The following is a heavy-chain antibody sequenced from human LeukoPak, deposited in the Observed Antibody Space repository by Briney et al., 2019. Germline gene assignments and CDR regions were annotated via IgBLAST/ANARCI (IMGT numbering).Heavy chain of an antibody. CDR1: GYTFTGYY. D-gene: IGHD6-13*01. CDR2: INPNSGGT. J-gene: IGHJ4*02. Sequence: ASVKVSCKASGYTFTGYYMHWVRQAPGQGLEWMGRINPNSGGTNYAQKFQGRVTMTRDTSISTAYMELSRLRSDDTAVYYCARRSIAAAVWDYWGQGTLVTVSS. V-gene: IGHV1-2*06. CDR3: ARRSIAAAVWDY.